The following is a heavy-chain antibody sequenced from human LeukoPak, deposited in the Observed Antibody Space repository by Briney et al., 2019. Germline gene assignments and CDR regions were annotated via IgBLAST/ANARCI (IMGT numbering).Heavy chain of an antibody. D-gene: IGHD5-18*01. Sequence: SETLSLTCAVSGGSISSSNWWSWVRQPPGKGLEWIGEIYHSGSTNYNPSLKSRVTISVDKSKNQFSLKLGSVTAAVTAVYYCAILQLQSNDAFDIWGQGTMVTVSS. CDR3: AILQLQSNDAFDI. V-gene: IGHV4-4*02. CDR2: IYHSGST. CDR1: GGSISSSNW. J-gene: IGHJ3*02.